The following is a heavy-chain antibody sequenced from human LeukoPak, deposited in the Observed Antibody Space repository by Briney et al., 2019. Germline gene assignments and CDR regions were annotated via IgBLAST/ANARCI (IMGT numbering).Heavy chain of an antibody. V-gene: IGHV1-3*01. CDR3: ARAHQPLWFGDLRVYAMDV. D-gene: IGHD3-10*01. CDR1: GYTFTNYA. Sequence: ASVKVSCKASGYTFTNYAIHWVRQAPGQRLEWMGWINAANSNTKYSEQFQDRVTITRDTSASTAYMEMSSLKSEDTAVYYCARAHQPLWFGDLRVYAMDVWGKGTTVTVSS. J-gene: IGHJ6*04. CDR2: INAANSNT.